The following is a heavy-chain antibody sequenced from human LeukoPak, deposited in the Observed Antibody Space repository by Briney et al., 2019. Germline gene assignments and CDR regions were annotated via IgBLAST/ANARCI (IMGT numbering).Heavy chain of an antibody. D-gene: IGHD6-19*01. V-gene: IGHV3-23*01. CDR3: AREPAGAGTLDY. CDR2: ISGSGGTT. CDR1: GFTFSSYG. Sequence: PGGSLRLSCAASGFTFSSYGMSWVRQAPGMGLEWVSAISGSGGTTYYAASVRGRFTISRDNAKNSLYLQMNSLRAEDTAVYYCAREPAGAGTLDYWGQGTLVTVSS. J-gene: IGHJ4*02.